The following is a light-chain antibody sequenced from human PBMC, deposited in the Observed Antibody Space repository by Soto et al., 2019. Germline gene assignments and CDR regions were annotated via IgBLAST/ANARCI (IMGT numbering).Light chain of an antibody. CDR2: DVT. Sequence: QSALTQPASVSGSPGQSITISCTGTSSDVGGYNYVYWYQQHPGKVSKLMIYDVTNRPSGVSNRFSGSKSGNTASLTISGLQAEDEADYYCNSYTSSSTYVFGTGTKVTVL. CDR1: SSDVGGYNY. J-gene: IGLJ1*01. V-gene: IGLV2-14*03. CDR3: NSYTSSSTYV.